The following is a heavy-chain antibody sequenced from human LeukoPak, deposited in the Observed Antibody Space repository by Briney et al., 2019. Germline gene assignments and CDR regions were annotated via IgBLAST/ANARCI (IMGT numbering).Heavy chain of an antibody. CDR3: ASPQWASRAFDI. CDR1: GYTLTELS. J-gene: IGHJ3*02. D-gene: IGHD1-26*01. CDR2: LDPEDGET. V-gene: IGHV1-24*01. Sequence: GASVKVSCKVSGYTLTELSMHWVRQAPGKGLEWMGGLDPEDGETIYAQKFQGRVTMTEDTSTDTAYMELSSLRSEDTAVYYCASPQWASRAFDIWGQGTMVTVSS.